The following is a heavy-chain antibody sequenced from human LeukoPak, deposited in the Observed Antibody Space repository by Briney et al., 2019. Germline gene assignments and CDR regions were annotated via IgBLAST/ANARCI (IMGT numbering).Heavy chain of an antibody. D-gene: IGHD3-22*01. CDR1: GGSISSYY. J-gene: IGHJ4*02. CDR2: IYYSVST. Sequence: PSETLSLTPTVPGGSISSYYWSWIRQPPGEGLEWIGCIYYSVSTNYNPSLKSRAAISVDTSNKQFCLNLSSVTAAATTVYCCARQYYYDSSGYALLFDYWGQGTLVTVSS. V-gene: IGHV4-59*01. CDR3: ARQYYYDSSGYALLFDY.